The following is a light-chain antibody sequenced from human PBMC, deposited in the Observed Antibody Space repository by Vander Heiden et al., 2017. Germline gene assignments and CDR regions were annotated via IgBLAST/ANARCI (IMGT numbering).Light chain of an antibody. Sequence: DIVMTQSPDSLAVSLGGRATISCKSSQTVLYRNKNKNYLAWYQQKPGQPPKLLIYWASTRESGVPDRFSGSGSGTDFTLTISSLQAEDVAVYYCQQYDTAPQTFGQGTKVEIK. V-gene: IGKV4-1*01. CDR3: QQYDTAPQT. J-gene: IGKJ1*01. CDR2: WAS. CDR1: QTVLYRNKNKNY.